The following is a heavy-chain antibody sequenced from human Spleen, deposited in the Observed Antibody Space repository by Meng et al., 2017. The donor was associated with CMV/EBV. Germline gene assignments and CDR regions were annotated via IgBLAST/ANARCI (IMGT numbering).Heavy chain of an antibody. CDR3: ARVPIAYYYYGMDV. D-gene: IGHD2-21*01. J-gene: IGHJ6*02. Sequence: GSLRLSCAVYGGSFSGYYWSWIRQPPGKGLEWIGEINHSGSTNYNPSLKSRVTISVGTSKNQFSLNLTSVTAADTAVYYCARVPIAYYYYGMDVWGQGTTVTVSS. CDR2: INHSGST. CDR1: GGSFSGYY. V-gene: IGHV4-34*01.